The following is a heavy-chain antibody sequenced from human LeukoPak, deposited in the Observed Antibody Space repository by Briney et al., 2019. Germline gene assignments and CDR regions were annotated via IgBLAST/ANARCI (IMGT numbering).Heavy chain of an antibody. V-gene: IGHV4-59*11. CDR2: VYYSGRT. CDR3: ARLLDNDSSGDPDTFDM. D-gene: IGHD3-22*01. J-gene: IGHJ3*02. CDR1: GVSISGHY. Sequence: PSETLSLTCTVSGVSISGHYWSWIRQPPGNGLEWIGFVYYSGRTRYNPSLHSRVTISADTSKNHLSLKLTSVTAADTAVYYCARLLDNDSSGDPDTFDMWGQGIKVTVSS.